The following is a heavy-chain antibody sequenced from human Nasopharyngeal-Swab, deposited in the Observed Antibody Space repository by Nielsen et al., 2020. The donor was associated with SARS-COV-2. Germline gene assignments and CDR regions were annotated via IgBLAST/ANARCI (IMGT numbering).Heavy chain of an antibody. V-gene: IGHV3-21*01. CDR2: ISSSSSYI. CDR1: GFTFNNYN. J-gene: IGHJ6*02. Sequence: GASLKISCATSGFTFNNYNFNWVRQAPGKGLEWVSSISSSSSYIYYADSVKGRFTISRDNAKNSLYLQMNSLRAEETAVYYCARDGLDYGFWSAYFMDVWGQGTTVTVSS. D-gene: IGHD3-3*01. CDR3: ARDGLDYGFWSAYFMDV.